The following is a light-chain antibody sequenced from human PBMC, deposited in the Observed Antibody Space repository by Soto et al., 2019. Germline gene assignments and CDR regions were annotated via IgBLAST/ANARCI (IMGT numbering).Light chain of an antibody. CDR2: AAS. CDR1: QSLSSNF. Sequence: EIVLTQSPDTLSLSPGEGATLSCRASQSLSSNFLAWYQQRPGQAPRLLIYAASSRATGIPDRFSGSGSGTDFTLTIRRLEPEDFAVYYCQQYDNWPGWTFGQGTRVEIK. V-gene: IGKV3-20*01. CDR3: QQYDNWPGWT. J-gene: IGKJ1*01.